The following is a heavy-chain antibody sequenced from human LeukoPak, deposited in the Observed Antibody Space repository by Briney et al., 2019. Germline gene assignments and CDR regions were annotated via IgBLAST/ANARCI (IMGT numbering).Heavy chain of an antibody. V-gene: IGHV1-2*02. Sequence: ASVKVSCKASGYTFTGYYMHWVRQAPGQGLEWMGWINPNSGGTNYAQKFQGRVTMTRDTSISTAYMELSRLRSDDTAVYYCARDVKSYTSGASYFDYWGQGSLVTVSS. CDR1: GYTFTGYY. D-gene: IGHD6-19*01. J-gene: IGHJ4*02. CDR2: INPNSGGT. CDR3: ARDVKSYTSGASYFDY.